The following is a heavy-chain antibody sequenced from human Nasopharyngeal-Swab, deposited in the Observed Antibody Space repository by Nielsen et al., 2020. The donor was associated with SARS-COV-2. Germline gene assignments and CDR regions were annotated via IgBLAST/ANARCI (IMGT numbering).Heavy chain of an antibody. CDR3: ARDYYDSSAD. CDR1: GFTLSDYY. Sequence: GESLKISCAASGFTLSDYYMSWIRQAPGKGLEWVSYISSSGSTIYYADSVKGRFTISRDNAKNSVYLQMSSLRAEDTAVYYCARDYYDSSADWGQGTLVTVSS. V-gene: IGHV3-11*01. J-gene: IGHJ4*02. CDR2: ISSSGSTI. D-gene: IGHD3-22*01.